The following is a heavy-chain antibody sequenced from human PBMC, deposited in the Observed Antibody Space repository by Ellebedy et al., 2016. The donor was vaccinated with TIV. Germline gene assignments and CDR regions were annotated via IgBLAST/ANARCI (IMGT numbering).Heavy chain of an antibody. CDR3: AKGADYYDSSGYSN. CDR2: IKQDGSEK. Sequence: GESLKISXAASGFTFSSYWMSWVRQAPGKGLEWVANIKQDGSEKYYVDSVEGRFTISRDNAKNSLYLQMNSLRTEDTALYYCAKGADYYDSSGYSNWGQGTLVTVSS. V-gene: IGHV3-7*03. J-gene: IGHJ4*02. CDR1: GFTFSSYW. D-gene: IGHD3-22*01.